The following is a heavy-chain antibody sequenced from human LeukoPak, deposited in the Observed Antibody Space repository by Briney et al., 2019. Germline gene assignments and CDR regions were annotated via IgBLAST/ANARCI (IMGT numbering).Heavy chain of an antibody. D-gene: IGHD3-10*01. CDR1: GGSISSYY. CDR2: IYYSGST. J-gene: IGHJ5*02. CDR3: PRTLYGSGTNWFDP. V-gene: IGHV4-59*08. Sequence: SETLSLTCTVSGGSISSYYWSWIRQPPGKGLEWIGYIYYSGSTNYNPSLKSRVTISVDTSKNQFSLKLSSVTAADTAVYYCPRTLYGSGTNWFDPWGQGTLVTVSS.